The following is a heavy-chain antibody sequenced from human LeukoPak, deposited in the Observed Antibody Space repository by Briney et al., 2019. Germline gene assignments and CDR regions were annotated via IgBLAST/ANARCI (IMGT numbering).Heavy chain of an antibody. CDR3: ARDRGQNAGLDY. J-gene: IGHJ4*02. Sequence: QTGGSLRLSCAASEFTFDSHWMHWVRHTPGKGLVWISRINTGGSSIVYADSVKGRSTISRDNAKNTLYLQMNSLRAEDTAVYYCARDRGQNAGLDYWGQGTLVTVSS. D-gene: IGHD3-10*01. CDR1: EFTFDSHW. V-gene: IGHV3-74*01. CDR2: INTGGSSI.